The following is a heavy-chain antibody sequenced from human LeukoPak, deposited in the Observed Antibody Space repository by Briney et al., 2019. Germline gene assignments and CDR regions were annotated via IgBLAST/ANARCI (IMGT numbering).Heavy chain of an antibody. D-gene: IGHD2-2*01. Sequence: PSETLSLTCTVSGGSISSYYWSWIRQPPGKGLEWIGYIHYSGSTNYNPSLKSRVTISVDTSKNQFSLKLSSVTAADTAVYYCARTTREYQPTPLGYWGQGTLVTVSS. J-gene: IGHJ4*02. CDR3: ARTTREYQPTPLGY. CDR1: GGSISSYY. V-gene: IGHV4-59*01. CDR2: IHYSGST.